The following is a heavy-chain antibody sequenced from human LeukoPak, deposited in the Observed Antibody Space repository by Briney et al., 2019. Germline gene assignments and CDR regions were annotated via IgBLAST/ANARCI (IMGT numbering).Heavy chain of an antibody. CDR1: GFTFSSYA. CDR2: IGGSGGST. D-gene: IGHD6-6*01. Sequence: GGSLRLSCAASGFTFSSYAMSWVRQAPGKGLEWVSAIGGSGGSTYYADSVKGRFTISIDNSKNTLYLQMNSLRAEDTAVYHCAKDLIAARRGAYYFDYWGQGTLVTVSS. J-gene: IGHJ4*02. CDR3: AKDLIAARRGAYYFDY. V-gene: IGHV3-23*01.